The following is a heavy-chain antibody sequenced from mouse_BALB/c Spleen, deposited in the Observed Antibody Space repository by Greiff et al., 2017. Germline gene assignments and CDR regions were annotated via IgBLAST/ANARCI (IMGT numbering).Heavy chain of an antibody. Sequence: EVMLVESGGGLVQPGGSRKLSCAASGFTFSSFGMHWVRQAPEKGLEWVAYISSGSSTIYYADTVKGRFTISRDNPKNTLFLQMTSLRSEDTAMYYCARLSGGRYDYGEAYWGQGTLVTVSA. CDR2: ISSGSSTI. D-gene: IGHD2-4*01. J-gene: IGHJ3*01. V-gene: IGHV5-17*02. CDR3: ARLSGGRYDYGEAY. CDR1: GFTFSSFG.